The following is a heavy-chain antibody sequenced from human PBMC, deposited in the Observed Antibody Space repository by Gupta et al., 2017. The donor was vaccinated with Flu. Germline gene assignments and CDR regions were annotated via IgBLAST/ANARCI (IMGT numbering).Heavy chain of an antibody. CDR3: ARGRPYDFWSGYYGEIDY. Sequence: INWVRQATGQGLEWMGWMNPNSGNTGYAQKFQGRVTMTRNTSISTAYMELSSLRSEETAVYYCARGRPYDFWSGYYGEIDYWGQGTLVTVSS. D-gene: IGHD3-3*01. CDR2: MNPNSGNT. V-gene: IGHV1-8*01. J-gene: IGHJ4*02.